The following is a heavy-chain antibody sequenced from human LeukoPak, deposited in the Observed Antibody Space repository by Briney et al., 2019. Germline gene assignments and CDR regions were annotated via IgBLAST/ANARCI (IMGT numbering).Heavy chain of an antibody. CDR2: ISYDGSNK. CDR1: GFTFSSYA. J-gene: IGHJ4*02. CDR3: ARVLRAGLEMATITWVDY. D-gene: IGHD5-24*01. Sequence: GGSLRLSCAASGFTFSSYAMHWVRQAPGKGLEWVAVISYDGSNKYYADSVKGRFTISRDNSKNTLYLQMNSLRAEDTAVYYCARVLRAGLEMATITWVDYWGQGTLVTVSS. V-gene: IGHV3-30*04.